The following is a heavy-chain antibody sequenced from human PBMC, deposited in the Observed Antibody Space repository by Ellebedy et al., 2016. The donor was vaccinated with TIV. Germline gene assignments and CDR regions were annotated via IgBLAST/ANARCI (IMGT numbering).Heavy chain of an antibody. Sequence: GESLKISXAASGLTFSTSAMSWVRQAPGKGLEWLSVIGETGTKTFYAESVKGRFVISRDNSQNTVFLQMNSLRVDDTAVYYCASGFFGSGSYWNNWGQGTLVTVSS. D-gene: IGHD3-10*01. J-gene: IGHJ4*02. V-gene: IGHV3-23*01. CDR2: IGETGTKT. CDR3: ASGFFGSGSYWNN. CDR1: GLTFSTSA.